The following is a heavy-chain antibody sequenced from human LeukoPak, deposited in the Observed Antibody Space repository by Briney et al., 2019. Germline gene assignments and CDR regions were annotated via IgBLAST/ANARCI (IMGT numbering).Heavy chain of an antibody. J-gene: IGHJ2*01. D-gene: IGHD3-10*01. Sequence: GRSLRLSCAASGFIFDDYAMHWVRQAPGKGLEWVSGISWNSGSLAYVDSVKGRFNISRDNAKNSLYLQMNSLRSEDTALYHCARGLGGDQGYFDLWGRGTLATVSS. CDR1: GFIFDDYA. V-gene: IGHV3-9*01. CDR2: ISWNSGSL. CDR3: ARGLGGDQGYFDL.